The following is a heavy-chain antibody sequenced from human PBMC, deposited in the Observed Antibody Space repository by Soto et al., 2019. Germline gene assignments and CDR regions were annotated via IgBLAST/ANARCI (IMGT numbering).Heavy chain of an antibody. V-gene: IGHV3-23*01. Sequence: EVQLLESGGGLVQPGGSLRLSCAASGFTFSSYAMSWVRQAPGKGLEWVSAISGSGGGTYYADSVKGRFTISRDNSKNALYLQMNSLRAEDTAVYYRAKRGGDPRSFDDYYFMHVGGQGSTVAVSS. J-gene: IGHJ6*02. D-gene: IGHD2-21*02. CDR2: ISGSGGGT. CDR1: GFTFSSYA. CDR3: AKRGGDPRSFDDYYFMHV.